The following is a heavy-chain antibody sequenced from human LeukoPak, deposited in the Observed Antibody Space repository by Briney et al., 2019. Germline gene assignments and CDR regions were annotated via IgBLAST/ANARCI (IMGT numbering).Heavy chain of an antibody. J-gene: IGHJ4*02. CDR1: EFTFSSYS. Sequence: PGGSLRLSCAASEFTFSSYSMNLVRQAPGKGLEWVSYISSSSSTIYYADSVKGRFTISRDNAKNSLYLQMNSLRAEDTAVYYCARDPSDYGSGILNFDYWGQGTLVTVSS. CDR3: ARDPSDYGSGILNFDY. CDR2: ISSSSSTI. D-gene: IGHD3-10*01. V-gene: IGHV3-48*01.